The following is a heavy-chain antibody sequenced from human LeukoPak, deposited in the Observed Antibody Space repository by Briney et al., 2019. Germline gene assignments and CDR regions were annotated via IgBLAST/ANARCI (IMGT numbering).Heavy chain of an antibody. CDR2: IYYSGST. CDR1: GGSISSSSYY. V-gene: IGHV4-39*01. D-gene: IGHD3-10*01. CDR3: ARAELVSNYFDY. Sequence: PETLSLTCTVSGGSISSSSYYWGWIRQPPGKGLEWIGSIYYSGSTYYNPSLKSRVTISVDTSKNQFSLKLSSATAADTAVYYCARAELVSNYFDYWGQGTLVTVSS. J-gene: IGHJ4*02.